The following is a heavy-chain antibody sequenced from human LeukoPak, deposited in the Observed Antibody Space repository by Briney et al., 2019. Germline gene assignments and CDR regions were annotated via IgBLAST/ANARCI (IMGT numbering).Heavy chain of an antibody. D-gene: IGHD2-2*01. CDR2: INLNGVST. CDR3: AREIGSTSRPYFVS. V-gene: IGHV3-20*04. J-gene: IGHJ4*02. Sequence: GRSLRLSCAASGFTFDDYGMSWVRQAPGKGLELVSGINLNGVSTSYADSVKGRFTISSDNAKKSLYLLMNSLRAEDAAFYYCAREIGSTSRPYFVSWSRGTLVTVSS. CDR1: GFTFDDYG.